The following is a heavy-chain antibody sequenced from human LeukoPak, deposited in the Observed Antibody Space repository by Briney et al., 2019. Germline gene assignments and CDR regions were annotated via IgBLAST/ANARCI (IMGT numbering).Heavy chain of an antibody. J-gene: IGHJ6*03. CDR2: INYSGST. CDR1: GGSISSSSYY. D-gene: IGHD2-15*01. Sequence: SETLSLTCTVSGGSISSSSYYWGWIRQPPGKGLEWIGSINYSGSTYYNPSLKSRVNISVDKSKNQFSLKLSSVTAADTAVYYCARGGGCSGGSCYYMDVWGKGPTVTVSS. CDR3: ARGGGCSGGSCYYMDV. V-gene: IGHV4-39*07.